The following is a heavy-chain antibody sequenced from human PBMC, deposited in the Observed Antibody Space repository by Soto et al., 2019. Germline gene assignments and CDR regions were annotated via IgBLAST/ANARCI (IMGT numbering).Heavy chain of an antibody. J-gene: IGHJ6*02. Sequence: GGSLRLSCAASGFTFSSYGMHWVRQAPGKGLEWVAVIWYDGSNKYYADSVKGRFTISRDNSKNTLYLQMNSLRAEDTAVYYCARDLVHRVTKSEYCGMDVWGQGPTVSLSS. CDR2: IWYDGSNK. CDR1: GFTFSSYG. CDR3: ARDLVHRVTKSEYCGMDV. D-gene: IGHD4-17*01. V-gene: IGHV3-33*01.